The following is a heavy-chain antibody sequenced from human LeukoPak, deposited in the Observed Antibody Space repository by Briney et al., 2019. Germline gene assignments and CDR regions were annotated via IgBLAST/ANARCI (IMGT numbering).Heavy chain of an antibody. CDR1: GFTFSSYA. V-gene: IGHV3-23*01. J-gene: IGHJ4*02. CDR2: ISGSGGST. D-gene: IGHD2-15*01. CDR3: ANYCSGGSCYSSFDY. Sequence: PGGSLRLSCAASGFTFSSYAMSWVRQAPGKGLEWVSAISGSGGSTYYADSVKGRFTISRDNSKNTLYLQMNSLRAEDTAVYYCANYCSGGSCYSSFDYWGQGTLVTVSS.